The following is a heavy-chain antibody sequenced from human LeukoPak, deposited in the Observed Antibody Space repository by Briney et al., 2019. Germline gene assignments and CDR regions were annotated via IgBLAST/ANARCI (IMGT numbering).Heavy chain of an antibody. CDR2: INHSGST. D-gene: IGHD6-13*01. CDR3: ARGFGKGIAAAGYDY. V-gene: IGHV4-34*01. Sequence: SETLSLTCAVYGGSFSGYYWSWIRQPPGKGLEWIGEINHSGSTIYNPSLKSRVTISVDTSKNQFSLKLSSVTAADTAVYYCARGFGKGIAAAGYDYWGQGTLVTVSS. J-gene: IGHJ4*02. CDR1: GGSFSGYY.